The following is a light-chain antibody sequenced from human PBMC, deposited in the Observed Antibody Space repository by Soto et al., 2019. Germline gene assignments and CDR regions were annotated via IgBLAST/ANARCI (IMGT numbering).Light chain of an antibody. CDR2: ETS. J-gene: IGKJ2*01. Sequence: DIQMTQSPSSLSASVGDRVTITCRASQSLGRRLTWYQQKAGEAPKLLIYETSNLQNVVPSRFSGSGSETDFTLTINSLQPEDFATYYCQQSFGPPYTFGQGTKLE. CDR1: QSLGRR. CDR3: QQSFGPPYT. V-gene: IGKV1-39*01.